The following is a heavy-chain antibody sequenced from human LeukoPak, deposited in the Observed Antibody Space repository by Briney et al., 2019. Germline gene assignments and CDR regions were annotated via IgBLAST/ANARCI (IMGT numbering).Heavy chain of an antibody. CDR3: AREGRTSAGDYFDY. J-gene: IGHJ4*02. CDR2: ISISTGHI. CDR1: GFTFSSYS. V-gene: IGHV3-21*01. D-gene: IGHD6-13*01. Sequence: GGSLRLSCAASGFTFSSYSMNWVRQAPGKGLEWVSSISISTGHIYYADSMKGRFAISRDNAKNSLYLQMNSLRAEDTAVYYCAREGRTSAGDYFDYWGQGTLVTVSS.